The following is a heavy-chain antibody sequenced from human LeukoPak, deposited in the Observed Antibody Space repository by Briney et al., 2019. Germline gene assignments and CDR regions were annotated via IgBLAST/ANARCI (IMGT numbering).Heavy chain of an antibody. CDR1: GYTFTGYY. Sequence: ASVKVSCKASGYTFTGYYMHWVRQAPGQGLDWMGWINPNSGGTNYAQKFQGRVTMTRDTSISTAYMELSRLRSDDTAVYYCARVGHSNYEGIDYWGQGTLVTVSS. CDR3: ARVGHSNYEGIDY. V-gene: IGHV1-2*02. CDR2: INPNSGGT. J-gene: IGHJ4*02. D-gene: IGHD4-11*01.